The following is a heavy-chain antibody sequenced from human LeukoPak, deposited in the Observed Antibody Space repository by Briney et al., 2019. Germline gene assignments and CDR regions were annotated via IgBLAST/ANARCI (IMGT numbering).Heavy chain of an antibody. CDR3: ARNYDILTGYPFYYYMDV. J-gene: IGHJ6*03. V-gene: IGHV1-46*01. D-gene: IGHD3-9*01. CDR2: INPSGGST. Sequence: ASVKVSCKASGYTFTSYYMHWVRQAPGQGLGWMGIINPSGGSTSYAQKFQGRVTMTRDTSTSTVYMELSSLRSEDTAVYYCARNYDILTGYPFYYYMDVWGKGTTVTISS. CDR1: GYTFTSYY.